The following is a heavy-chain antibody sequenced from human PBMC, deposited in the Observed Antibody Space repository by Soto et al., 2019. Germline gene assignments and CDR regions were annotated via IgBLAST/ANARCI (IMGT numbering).Heavy chain of an antibody. Sequence: EVQLVESGGGLVQPGGSLRLSCVASGISFTSYWLHWVRQAPGKGLVWVSRVNNDGRSVTYADSVKGRFTISRDNAKNTLYLQMNSLRAEDTAVYYCARDSFYYGLDVWGQVTTVTVSS. CDR1: GISFTSYW. J-gene: IGHJ6*02. D-gene: IGHD2-15*01. CDR3: ARDSFYYGLDV. V-gene: IGHV3-74*01. CDR2: VNNDGRSV.